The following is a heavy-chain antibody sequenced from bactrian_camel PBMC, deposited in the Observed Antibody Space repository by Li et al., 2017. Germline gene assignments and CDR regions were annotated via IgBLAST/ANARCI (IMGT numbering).Heavy chain of an antibody. Sequence: QLVESGGGSVQAGGSLRLACAASAYTYVDNCMGWFRQVPGKEREGVAAIYDSGGNTYYAGSVKGRFTVSKDNAKNTLYLQMNSLKPEDTAMYYCAADTEAGLTVFAHLVPPSRCDFNSRGQGTQVTVS. D-gene: IGHD7*01. CDR1: AYTYVDNC. V-gene: IGHV3S1*01. CDR2: IYDSGGNT. CDR3: AADTEAGLTVFAHLVPPSRCDFNS. J-gene: IGHJ6*01.